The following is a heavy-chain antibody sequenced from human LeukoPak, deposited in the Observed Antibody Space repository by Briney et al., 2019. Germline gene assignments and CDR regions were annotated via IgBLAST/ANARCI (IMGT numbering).Heavy chain of an antibody. D-gene: IGHD1-1*01. CDR2: MDPTGSQK. Sequence: GGALRLSCADSQFTFNGSWMNWVRQAPGKVLEWVANMDPTGSQKRYVDSVRGRFTISKDNPGASLYLDMHSLRAEDTAIYYCAIWTSGNYWGQGTLVTVSS. CDR1: QFTFNGSW. J-gene: IGHJ4*02. V-gene: IGHV3-7*01. CDR3: AIWTSGNY.